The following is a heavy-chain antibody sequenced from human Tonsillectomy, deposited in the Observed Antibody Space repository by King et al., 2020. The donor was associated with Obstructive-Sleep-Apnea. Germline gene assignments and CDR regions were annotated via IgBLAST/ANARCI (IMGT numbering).Heavy chain of an antibody. Sequence: VQLQESGPGLVKPSETLSLTCTVSGGSISTYYWTWIRQPLGKGLEWIAYIHHSGSTSYNPSLNSRVTISVDTSKKQFSLSLSSVTAADTAVYYCAALNYYDTNGYVFDYWGQGTLVTVSS. V-gene: IGHV4-59*08. D-gene: IGHD3-22*01. CDR1: GGSISTYY. CDR2: IHHSGST. CDR3: AALNYYDTNGYVFDY. J-gene: IGHJ4*02.